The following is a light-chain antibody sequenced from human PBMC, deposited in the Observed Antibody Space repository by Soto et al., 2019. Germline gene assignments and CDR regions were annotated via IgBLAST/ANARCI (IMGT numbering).Light chain of an antibody. CDR2: DNN. Sequence: QSVLTQPPSVSAAPGQKVTISCSGGSSNIGNNYVSWYQHLPGTAPKLLIYDNNERPSGIPDRFSGSKSGTSATLGITGLQTWDEADYYCGTWDTSLSAVVFGGGTKVTVL. J-gene: IGLJ2*01. CDR3: GTWDTSLSAVV. V-gene: IGLV1-51*01. CDR1: SSNIGNNY.